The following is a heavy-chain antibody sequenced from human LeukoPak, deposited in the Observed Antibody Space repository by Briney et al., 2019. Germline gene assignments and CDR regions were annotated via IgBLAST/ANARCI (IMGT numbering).Heavy chain of an antibody. V-gene: IGHV3-21*01. Sequence: RGSLRPSCAASGFTFSSSHMNWVRQAPGKGLEWVSSISSSSSYIYYADSVKGRFTISRDNAKNSLYLQMNSLRAEDTAVYYCARDRDGCSGGSCIEYWGQGILVTVSS. D-gene: IGHD2-15*01. CDR3: ARDRDGCSGGSCIEY. CDR1: GFTFSSSH. J-gene: IGHJ4*02. CDR2: ISSSSSYI.